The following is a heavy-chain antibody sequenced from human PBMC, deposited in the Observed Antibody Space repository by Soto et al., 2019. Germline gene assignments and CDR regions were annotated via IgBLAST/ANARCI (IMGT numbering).Heavy chain of an antibody. J-gene: IGHJ4*02. CDR3: ALPSCGGDCYSPFDY. CDR1: GVGLSTYA. CDR2: ISGNSGKT. V-gene: IGHV3-23*01. Sequence: EVQLLESGGGFVQPGGSLRLSCTASGVGLSTYAISWVRPAPGKVLEWVSVISGNSGKTDYADSVKGRFSISRDKSENTVYLQMHRLRAEETAVYYCALPSCGGDCYSPFDYWGQGTLVTVSS. D-gene: IGHD2-21*02.